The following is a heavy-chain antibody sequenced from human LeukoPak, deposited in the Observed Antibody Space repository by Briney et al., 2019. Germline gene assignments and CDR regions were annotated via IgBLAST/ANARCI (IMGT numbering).Heavy chain of an antibody. CDR2: IYTSGST. CDR3: ARAYYYDSSGSNIRVDGFDI. D-gene: IGHD3-22*01. V-gene: IGHV4-4*07. Sequence: SETLSLTCTVSGGSISSYYWSWIRQPAGKGLEWIGRIYTSGSTNYNPALKSRVTMLVDTSKTQFSLKLRSVTAADTAVYYCARAYYYDSSGSNIRVDGFDIWGQGTMVTVSS. J-gene: IGHJ3*02. CDR1: GGSISSYY.